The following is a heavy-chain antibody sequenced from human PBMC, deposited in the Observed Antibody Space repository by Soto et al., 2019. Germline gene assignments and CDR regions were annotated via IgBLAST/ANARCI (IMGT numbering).Heavy chain of an antibody. Sequence: ASVKVSCKASGYTFTSYGISWVRQAPGQGLEWMGWISAYNGNTNYAQKLQGRVTMTTDTSTSTAYMELRRLTSHDTAVYYCARGRTFYDILTGYPDHFDFWGQGTLVTVSS. CDR3: ARGRTFYDILTGYPDHFDF. CDR1: GYTFTSYG. CDR2: ISAYNGNT. V-gene: IGHV1-18*01. J-gene: IGHJ4*02. D-gene: IGHD3-9*01.